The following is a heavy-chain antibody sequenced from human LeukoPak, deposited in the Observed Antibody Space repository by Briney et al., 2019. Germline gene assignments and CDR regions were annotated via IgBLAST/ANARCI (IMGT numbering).Heavy chain of an antibody. D-gene: IGHD1-14*01. J-gene: IGHJ5*02. V-gene: IGHV3-30*02. Sequence: PGGSLRLSCAARGFTFSRYGMHCVPRAPGKGLEWGAFIRYEGSNKYYAESVKGRFTISRDNSKNTLYLQMNSLRAEDTAVYYCAKGRYYRDRHNWFDPWGQGTLVTVSS. CDR3: AKGRYYRDRHNWFDP. CDR2: IRYEGSNK. CDR1: GFTFSRYG.